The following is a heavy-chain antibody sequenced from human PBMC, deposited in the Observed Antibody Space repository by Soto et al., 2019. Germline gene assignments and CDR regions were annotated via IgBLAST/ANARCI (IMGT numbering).Heavy chain of an antibody. CDR2: INHSGST. D-gene: IGHD3-22*01. J-gene: IGHJ4*02. Sequence: SETLSLTCAVYGGSFSGYYWSWIRQPPGKGLEWIGEINHSGSTNYNPSLKSRVTISVDTSKNQFSLKLSSVTAADTAVYYWERGPPGIPRKGMVKFDYWGGGTRVTVSS. CDR3: ERGPPGIPRKGMVKFDY. CDR1: GGSFSGYY. V-gene: IGHV4-34*01.